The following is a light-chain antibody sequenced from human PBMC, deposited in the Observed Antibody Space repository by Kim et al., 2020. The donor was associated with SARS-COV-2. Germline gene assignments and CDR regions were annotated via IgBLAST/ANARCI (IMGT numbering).Light chain of an antibody. Sequence: QSALTQPRSVSGSPGQSVTISCTGTSSDVGGYNHVSWYQQHPGKAPKLIINDVNKGPSGVPDRFSGYKSGNTAFLIISGLQAEDEGDYYCCSFAGPDIYFFGSGTKVTVL. CDR2: DVN. CDR3: CSFAGPDIYF. CDR1: SSDVGGYNH. J-gene: IGLJ1*01. V-gene: IGLV2-11*01.